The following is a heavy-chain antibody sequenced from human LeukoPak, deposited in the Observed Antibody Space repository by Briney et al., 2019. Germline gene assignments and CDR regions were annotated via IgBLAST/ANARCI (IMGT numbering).Heavy chain of an antibody. J-gene: IGHJ3*02. D-gene: IGHD3-3*01. V-gene: IGHV4-61*02. CDR1: GGSISSGSYY. Sequence: SQTLSLTCTVSGGSISSGSYYWSWIRQPAGKGLEWIGRIYTSGSTNYNPSLKTRVTISVDTSKNQFSLKLSSVTAADPAVYYCARAQDFWSGYRHFDIWGQGTMVTVSS. CDR3: ARAQDFWSGYRHFDI. CDR2: IYTSGST.